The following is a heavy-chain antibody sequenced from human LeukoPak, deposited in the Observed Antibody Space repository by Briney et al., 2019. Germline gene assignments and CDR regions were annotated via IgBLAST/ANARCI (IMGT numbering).Heavy chain of an antibody. CDR1: GGSFSGYY. J-gene: IGHJ6*03. V-gene: IGHV4-34*01. Sequence: SETLSLTCAVYGGSFSGYYWSWIRQPPGKGLEWIGEINHSGSTNYNPSLKSRVTISVDTSKNQFSLKLSSVTAADTAVYYCARSIEIRYYYYYYYMDVWGKGTTVTVSS. CDR3: ARSIEIRYYYYYYYMDV. CDR2: INHSGST. D-gene: IGHD5-24*01.